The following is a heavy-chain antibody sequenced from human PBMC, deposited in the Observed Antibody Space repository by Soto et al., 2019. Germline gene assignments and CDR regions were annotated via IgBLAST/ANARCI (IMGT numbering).Heavy chain of an antibody. J-gene: IGHJ4*02. Sequence: SETLSLTCTVSGGSISSGDYYWSWIRQPPGKGLEWIGYIYYSGSTYYNPSLKSRVTISVDTSKNQFSLKLSSVTAADTAVYYCARDILYGSGSYYFDYWGQGTLVTVSS. CDR2: IYYSGST. CDR1: GGSISSGDYY. D-gene: IGHD3-10*01. V-gene: IGHV4-30-4*01. CDR3: ARDILYGSGSYYFDY.